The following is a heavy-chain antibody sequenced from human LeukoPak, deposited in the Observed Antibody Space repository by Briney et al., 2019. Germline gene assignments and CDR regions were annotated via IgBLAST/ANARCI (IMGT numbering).Heavy chain of an antibody. CDR1: GYTFISYY. J-gene: IGHJ4*02. CDR2: MKPNGGST. CDR3: ARVGYRRFDY. V-gene: IGHV1-46*01. Sequence: ASVKVSCKASGYTFISYYMHWVRQAPGQGTEWMGVMKPNGGSTRYAQKFQGRVTMTRYTYTSTVYMELSSLSSGDTAVYYCARVGYRRFDYWGQGTLVTVSS. D-gene: IGHD5-18*01.